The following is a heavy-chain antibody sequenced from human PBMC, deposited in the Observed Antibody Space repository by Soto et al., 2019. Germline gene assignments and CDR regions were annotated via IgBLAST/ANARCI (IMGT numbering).Heavy chain of an antibody. CDR1: GFTFSSYG. CDR3: AKRLGWYFDY. J-gene: IGHJ4*02. Sequence: GGSLRLSCAASGFTFSSYGMHWVRQAPGKGLEWVAVISYDGSNKYYADSVKGRFTISRDNSKNTLYLQMNSLRAEDTAVYYCAKRLGWYFDYWGQGTLVTVSS. CDR2: ISYDGSNK. D-gene: IGHD6-19*01. V-gene: IGHV3-30*18.